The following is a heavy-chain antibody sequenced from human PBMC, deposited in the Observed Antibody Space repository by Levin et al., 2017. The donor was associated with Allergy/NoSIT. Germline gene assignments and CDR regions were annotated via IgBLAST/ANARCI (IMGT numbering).Heavy chain of an antibody. J-gene: IGHJ3*02. CDR3: AREYSSTNGTAFDI. CDR2: ISTSSYT. Sequence: GESLKISCAASGFTFSSYSMNWVRQAPGKGLEWVSCISTSSYTHYADSVKGRFTSSKGNAKNSLYLQMNSLRAEDTAVYYCAREYSSTNGTAFDIWGQGTMVTVSS. CDR1: GFTFSSYS. D-gene: IGHD6-13*01. V-gene: IGHV3-21*01.